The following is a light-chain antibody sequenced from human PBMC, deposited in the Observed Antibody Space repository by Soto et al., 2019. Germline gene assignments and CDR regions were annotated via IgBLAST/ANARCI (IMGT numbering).Light chain of an antibody. CDR1: QSVLYSSNNKNY. Sequence: DIVMTQSPDSLAVSLGERATINCKSSQSVLYSSNNKNYLAWYQQKPGQPPKLLIYWASTRESGVPDRFSGSWSGTDFPLTISSLQAEDVAVYYCQQYYSTPRTFGQETKVEIK. CDR2: WAS. J-gene: IGKJ1*01. CDR3: QQYYSTPRT. V-gene: IGKV4-1*01.